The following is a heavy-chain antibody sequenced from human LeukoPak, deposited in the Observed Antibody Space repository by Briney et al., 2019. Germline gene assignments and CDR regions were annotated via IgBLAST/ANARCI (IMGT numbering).Heavy chain of an antibody. CDR2: IYHSGST. J-gene: IGHJ4*02. D-gene: IGHD5-18*01. CDR1: GGSISSSNW. Sequence: LRRTLSLTCAVSGGSISSSNWWSWVRQPPGKGLEWIGEIYHSGSTNHNPSLKSRVTISVDKSKNQFSLKLSSVTAADTAVYYCARDHTARSFDYWGQGTLVTVSS. V-gene: IGHV4-4*02. CDR3: ARDHTARSFDY.